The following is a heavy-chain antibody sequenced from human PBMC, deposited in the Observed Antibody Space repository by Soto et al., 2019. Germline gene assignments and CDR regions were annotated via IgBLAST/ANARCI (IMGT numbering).Heavy chain of an antibody. CDR1: GFTVSNNY. CDR2: IYNGGST. J-gene: IGHJ4*02. Sequence: EVQLVESGGGLVQPGGSLRLSCAASGFTVSNNYMSWVRQAPGEGLEWVSVIYNGGSTYYGDSMKGRFTISRDISPNTLYLQMNSLRVEDTAVYYCARGHYGSPPGYLDYWGQGTLVTVSS. D-gene: IGHD3-10*01. V-gene: IGHV3-66*01. CDR3: ARGHYGSPPGYLDY.